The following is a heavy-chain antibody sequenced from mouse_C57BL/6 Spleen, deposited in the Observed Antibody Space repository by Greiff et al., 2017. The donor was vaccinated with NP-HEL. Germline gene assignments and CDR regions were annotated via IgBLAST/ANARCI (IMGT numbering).Heavy chain of an antibody. Sequence: EVQLVESGGGLVKPGGSLKLSCAASGFTFSSYAMSWVRQTPEKRLEWVATISDGGSYTYYPDNVKGRFTISRDNAKNNLYLQMSHLKSEDTAMYYCAKRDYGYAWFAYWGQGTLVTVSA. D-gene: IGHD2-2*01. V-gene: IGHV5-4*01. J-gene: IGHJ3*01. CDR3: AKRDYGYAWFAY. CDR2: ISDGGSYT. CDR1: GFTFSSYA.